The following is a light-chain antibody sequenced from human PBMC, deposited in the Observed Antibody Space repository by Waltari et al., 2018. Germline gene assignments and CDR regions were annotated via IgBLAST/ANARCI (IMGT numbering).Light chain of an antibody. CDR2: EVS. V-gene: IGLV2-14*01. CDR3: NSYSSSHIRV. CDR1: SSDVAGYNY. J-gene: IGLJ3*02. Sequence: QSALTQPASVSGSPGQSITTPCTGTSSDVAGYNYSSWYQQHPGKAPKLMIYEVSNRPSGVSDRFSGSKSDNTASLTISGLQAEDEADYYCNSYSSSHIRVFGGGTKLTVL.